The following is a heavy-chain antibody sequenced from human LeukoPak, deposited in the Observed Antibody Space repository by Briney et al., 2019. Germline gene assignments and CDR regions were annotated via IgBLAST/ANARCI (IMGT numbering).Heavy chain of an antibody. J-gene: IGHJ4*02. Sequence: PSETLSLTCSVSGDXIDSYYWSWIRQPPGKGLEWIGYIYYRGTTSYNPFLKSRVTISVDTSKNQFSLKLNSVTAADTAVYYCARLPLCGGYDHFDYWGQGILVIVSS. CDR3: ARLPLCGGYDHFDY. V-gene: IGHV4-59*12. CDR2: IYYRGTT. D-gene: IGHD5-12*01. CDR1: GDXIDSYY.